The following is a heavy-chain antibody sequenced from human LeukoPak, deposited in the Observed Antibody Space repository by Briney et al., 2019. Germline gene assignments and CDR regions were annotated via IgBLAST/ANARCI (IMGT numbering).Heavy chain of an antibody. V-gene: IGHV3-30*04. CDR2: ISYDGSNK. D-gene: IGHD4-23*01. Sequence: PGGSLRLSCAASGFTFSSYAMHWVRQAPGKGVEGVAVISYDGSNKYYADSVKGRFTISRDNSKNTLYLQMNSLRAEDTAVYYCASGGGSEPNWFDPWGQGTLVTVSS. J-gene: IGHJ5*02. CDR1: GFTFSSYA. CDR3: ASGGGSEPNWFDP.